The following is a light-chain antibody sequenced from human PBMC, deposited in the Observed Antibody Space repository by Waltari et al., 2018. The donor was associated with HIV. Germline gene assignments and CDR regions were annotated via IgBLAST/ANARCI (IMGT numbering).Light chain of an antibody. CDR1: SSDVGGYDY. V-gene: IGLV2-14*03. CDR2: DVS. J-gene: IGLJ2*01. CDR3: SSYTTSNSLV. Sequence: QSALTQPASVSGSPGQSITISCTGTSSDVGGYDYASWYQQHPGKAPKLMIYDVSYRPSGVSNRFSGSKSGYTASLTISGLQAEDEADYYCSSYTTSNSLVFGGGTKLTVL.